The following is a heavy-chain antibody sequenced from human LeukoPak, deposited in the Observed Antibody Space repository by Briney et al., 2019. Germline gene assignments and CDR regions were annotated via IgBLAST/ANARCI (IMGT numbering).Heavy chain of an antibody. CDR3: ATLEVYLTDVIDY. J-gene: IGHJ4*02. Sequence: GGSLRLSCAVSGIIFRGYSMNWVRQAPGQGLEWVASITSTSSHINYADSVKGRFTISRDNAKSTLYLQMNSLRAEDTAVYFCATLEVYLTDVIDYWGQGTLVIVSS. CDR2: ITSTSSHI. CDR1: GIIFRGYS. D-gene: IGHD3-3*01. V-gene: IGHV3-21*06.